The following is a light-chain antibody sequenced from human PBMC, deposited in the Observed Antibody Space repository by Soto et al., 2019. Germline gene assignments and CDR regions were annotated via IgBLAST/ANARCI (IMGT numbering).Light chain of an antibody. CDR3: QHYGSSPLT. Sequence: EIVLTQSPGTLSLSPGERASLSCRASQSVSSKHLAWYQQKPGQAPRLLIYGASTRATGIPDRVSGSGSGTDFTLTISRLEPEDLSVYHCQHYGSSPLTFGGGTKVEIK. CDR2: GAS. CDR1: QSVSSKH. V-gene: IGKV3-20*01. J-gene: IGKJ4*01.